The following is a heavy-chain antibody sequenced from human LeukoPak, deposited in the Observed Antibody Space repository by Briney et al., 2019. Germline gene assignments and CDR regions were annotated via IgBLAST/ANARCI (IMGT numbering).Heavy chain of an antibody. V-gene: IGHV3-23*01. CDR2: ISGGGGST. CDR1: GFTFSSYA. D-gene: IGHD5-18*01. CDR3: AKDAVIQLWLRYFDY. J-gene: IGHJ4*02. Sequence: PGGSLRLSCAASGFTFSSYAMSWVRQAPGKGLEWVSAISGGGGSTYYADSVKGRFTISRDNSKNTLYLQMNSLRAEDTAVYYCAKDAVIQLWLRYFDYWGQGTLVTVSS.